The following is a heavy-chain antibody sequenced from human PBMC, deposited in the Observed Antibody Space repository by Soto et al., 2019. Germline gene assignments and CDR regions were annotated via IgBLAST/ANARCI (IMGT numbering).Heavy chain of an antibody. Sequence: QVQLVQSGAEVKKPGASVKVSCKASGYTFTSHDINWMRQATGQGLEWMGWMNPNSGHTNYAQKFQGRVTMTRDTSISTAYMELTNLRSEDKGIYYCASDMSTMWGQGTLITVSS. CDR1: GYTFTSHD. V-gene: IGHV1-8*01. CDR2: MNPNSGHT. CDR3: ASDMSTM. J-gene: IGHJ4*02. D-gene: IGHD2-2*01.